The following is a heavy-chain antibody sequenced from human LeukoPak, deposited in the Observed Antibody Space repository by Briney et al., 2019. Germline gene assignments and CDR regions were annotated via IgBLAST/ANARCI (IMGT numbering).Heavy chain of an antibody. CDR2: ISGSGGST. D-gene: IGHD3-9*01. CDR3: AKQRVEAYYDILTGDFFSLYGSPLAY. J-gene: IGHJ4*02. Sequence: GGSLRLSCAASGFTFSSYGMSWVRQAPGKGLEWVSAISGSGGSTYYADSVKGRFTISRDNSKNTLYLQMNSLRAEDTAVYYCAKQRVEAYYDILTGDFFSLYGSPLAYWGPGTLVTVSS. CDR1: GFTFSSYG. V-gene: IGHV3-23*01.